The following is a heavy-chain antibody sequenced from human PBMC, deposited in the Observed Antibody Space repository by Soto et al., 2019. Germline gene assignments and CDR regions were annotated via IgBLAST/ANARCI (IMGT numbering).Heavy chain of an antibody. CDR1: GGSIANNNYL. CDR2: AAYSGGT. D-gene: IGHD2-15*01. Sequence: PSETLSLTCTVSGGSIANNNYLWGWVRQPPGKGLEWIGSAAYSGGTYKNPSLKSRVTVSVDTSKNQFSLKLTSVTAADTAVYYCAKVVVGATSHSDFDSWGQGTLVIVSS. CDR3: AKVVVGATSHSDFDS. V-gene: IGHV4-39*01. J-gene: IGHJ4*02.